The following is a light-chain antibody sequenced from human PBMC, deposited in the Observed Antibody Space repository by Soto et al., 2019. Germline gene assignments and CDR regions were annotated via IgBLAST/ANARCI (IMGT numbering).Light chain of an antibody. CDR1: QGIRSH. CDR2: VAS. CDR3: LQYDTYPRT. V-gene: IGKV1-16*02. Sequence: DIQMTQSPSSLSASVGDRVIITCRASQGIRSHLAWFQQKPGKAHKSVIYVASNLQSGVPSKFRGSGSGTDFTLTIKSLQPEDFATYYCLQYDTYPRTFGPGTKVDIK. J-gene: IGKJ3*01.